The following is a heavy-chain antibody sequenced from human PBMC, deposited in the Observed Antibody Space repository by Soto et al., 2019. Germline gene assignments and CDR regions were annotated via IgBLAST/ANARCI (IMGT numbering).Heavy chain of an antibody. CDR3: VRDRALDSSGHWFDS. CDR1: GRSVSSGGYY. Sequence: QVQLQESGPRLVKPSQTLSLTCTVSGRSVSSGGYYWTWIRQYPGKDLEWIGYIYHIWSPSYNPSLGSRLPMSLDTSKNQFSLNLTSVTAADTAIYYCVRDRALDSSGHWFDSWGQGILVTVSS. CDR2: IYHIWSP. J-gene: IGHJ5*01. D-gene: IGHD6-19*01. V-gene: IGHV4-31*03.